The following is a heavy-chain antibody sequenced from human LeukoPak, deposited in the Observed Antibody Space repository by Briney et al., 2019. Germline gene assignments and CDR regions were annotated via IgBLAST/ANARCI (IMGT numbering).Heavy chain of an antibody. Sequence: GGSLRLSCAASGFSLSNYGMHWVRQAPGKGLEWVAALLYDRNTKHYADSVKGRFTISRDISKNTFYLQMNSLTAEDTAVYYCARDHRPEIQYYYMDVWGKGTTVAVSS. J-gene: IGHJ6*03. CDR3: ARDHRPEIQYYYMDV. CDR2: LLYDRNTK. V-gene: IGHV3-33*01. CDR1: GFSLSNYG. D-gene: IGHD1-14*01.